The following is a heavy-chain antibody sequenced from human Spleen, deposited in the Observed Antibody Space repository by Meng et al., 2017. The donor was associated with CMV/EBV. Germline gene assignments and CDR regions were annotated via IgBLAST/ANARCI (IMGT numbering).Heavy chain of an antibody. CDR3: ATPPGLPPTSYYYYGMDV. CDR2: INHSGST. V-gene: IGHV4-34*08. D-gene: IGHD2-2*01. CDR1: GFTVSSNY. J-gene: IGHJ6*02. Sequence: GSLRLSCAASGFTVSSNYMSWVRQAPGKGLEWIGEINHSGSTNYNPSLKSRVTISVDTSKNQFSLKLSSVTAADTAVYYCATPPGLPPTSYYYYGMDVWGQGTAVTVSS.